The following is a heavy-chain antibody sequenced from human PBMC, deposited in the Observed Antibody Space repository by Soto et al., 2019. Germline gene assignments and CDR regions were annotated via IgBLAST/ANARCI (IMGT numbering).Heavy chain of an antibody. Sequence: EVQLVESGGGLVQPGGSLTLSCAASGFTFSSYWMHWVRQAPGKGVVWVSRISPDGRGTNYADSVKGRFTISRDNAKNTLYLQMNSLRPEDTAVYYCARVGQGAWYFDLWGRGTLVTVSS. J-gene: IGHJ2*01. D-gene: IGHD1-26*01. CDR1: GFTFSSYW. V-gene: IGHV3-74*01. CDR2: ISPDGRGT. CDR3: ARVGQGAWYFDL.